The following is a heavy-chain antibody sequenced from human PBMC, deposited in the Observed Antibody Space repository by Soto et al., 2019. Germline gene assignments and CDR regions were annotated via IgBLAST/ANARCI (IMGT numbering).Heavy chain of an antibody. CDR3: VKDRSDTWSFDN. CDR2: VSHDGTLY. D-gene: IGHD2-8*02. J-gene: IGHJ4*02. CDR1: GCIYSSCA. V-gene: IGHV3-30*18. Sequence: QVQLVESGGGVVQPGRSLRLSCSASGCIYSSCAMHWVRQVPGNGLEWLAVVSHDGTLYPYADSVRGRFTISRDNSRKMLYLQMNSLRPDDTAVYYCVKDRSDTWSFDNSGQGTLVTVSS.